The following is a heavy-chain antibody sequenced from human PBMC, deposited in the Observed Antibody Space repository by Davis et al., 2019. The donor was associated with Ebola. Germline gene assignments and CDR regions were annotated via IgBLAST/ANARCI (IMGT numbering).Heavy chain of an antibody. D-gene: IGHD6-19*01. CDR2: IWYDGSNK. Sequence: GESLKISCAASGFTFNIYAMDWVRQAPGKGLEWVTVIWYDGSNKYYADSVKGRFTISRDNSKNTLYLQMNSLRAEDTAVYYCARERWLAHFDYWGQGTLVTVSS. J-gene: IGHJ4*02. V-gene: IGHV3-33*08. CDR1: GFTFNIYA. CDR3: ARERWLAHFDY.